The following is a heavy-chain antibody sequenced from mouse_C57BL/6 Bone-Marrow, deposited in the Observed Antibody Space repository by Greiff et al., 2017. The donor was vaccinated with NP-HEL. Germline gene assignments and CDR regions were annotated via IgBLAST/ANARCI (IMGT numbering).Heavy chain of an antibody. CDR3: ASSFYSNGYFDV. CDR2: IWGVGST. Sequence: VKLVESGPGLVAPSQSLSITCTVSGFSLTSYGVDWVRQSPGKGLEWLGVIWGVGSTNYNSALKSRLSISKDNSKSQVFLKMNSLQTDDTAMYYCASSFYSNGYFDVWGTGTTVTVSS. D-gene: IGHD2-5*01. V-gene: IGHV2-6*01. CDR1: GFSLTSYG. J-gene: IGHJ1*03.